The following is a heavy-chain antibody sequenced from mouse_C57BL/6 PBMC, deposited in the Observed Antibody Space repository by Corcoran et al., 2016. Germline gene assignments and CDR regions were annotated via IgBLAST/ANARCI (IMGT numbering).Heavy chain of an antibody. J-gene: IGHJ3*01. CDR2: INPNNGGT. Sequence: EVQLQQSGPELVKPGASVKISCKASGYTFTDYYMNWVKQSHGKSLEWIGDINPNNGGTSYNQKFKGKATLTVDKSSSTAYMELRSLTSEDSAVYYCASGDPAWFAYWGQGTLVTVSA. CDR1: GYTFTDYY. D-gene: IGHD3-3*01. CDR3: ASGDPAWFAY. V-gene: IGHV1-26*01.